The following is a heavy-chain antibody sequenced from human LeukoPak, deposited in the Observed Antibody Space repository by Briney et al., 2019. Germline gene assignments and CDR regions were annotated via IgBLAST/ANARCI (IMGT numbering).Heavy chain of an antibody. D-gene: IGHD3-22*01. CDR2: IYYTGST. CDR1: GGSISSSIYY. V-gene: IGHV4-39*01. Sequence: SETPSLTCTVSGGSISSSIYYWGWIRQPPGKGLEWIGSIYYTGSTYYNPSLKSRVSMSVDTSKNQFSLKLSSVTAADTAVYYCARPGGEYYYDSSGYYYYWGQGTLVTVSS. CDR3: ARPGGEYYYDSSGYYYY. J-gene: IGHJ4*02.